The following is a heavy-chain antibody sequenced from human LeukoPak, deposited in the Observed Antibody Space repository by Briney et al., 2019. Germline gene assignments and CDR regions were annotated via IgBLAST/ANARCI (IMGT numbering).Heavy chain of an antibody. D-gene: IGHD1-1*01. CDR2: INPNSGGT. Sequence: VKVSCKASGYTFTGYYMLWVRQAPGQGLEWMGWINPNSGGTDYAQKFQGRVTMTRDTSISTAYMELSRLRSDDTAVYYCARTYNWNDGNWFDPWGQGTLVTVSS. V-gene: IGHV1-2*02. J-gene: IGHJ5*02. CDR3: ARTYNWNDGNWFDP. CDR1: GYTFTGYY.